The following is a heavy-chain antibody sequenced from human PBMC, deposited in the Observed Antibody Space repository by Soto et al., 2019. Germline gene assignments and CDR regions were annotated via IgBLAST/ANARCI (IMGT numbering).Heavy chain of an antibody. J-gene: IGHJ3*02. D-gene: IGHD3-22*01. CDR1: GGTFSSYA. CDR2: IIPIFGTA. CDR3: ARDLDYYDSSGYYPYAFDI. Sequence: SVKVSCKASGGTFSSYAISWVRQAPGQGLEWMGGIIPIFGTANYAQKFQGRVTITADESTSTAYMELSSLRSEDTAVYYCARDLDYYDSSGYYPYAFDIWGQGTMVTVSS. V-gene: IGHV1-69*13.